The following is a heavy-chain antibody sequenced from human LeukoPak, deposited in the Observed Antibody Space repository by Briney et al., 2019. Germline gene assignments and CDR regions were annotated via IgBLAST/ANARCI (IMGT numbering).Heavy chain of an antibody. CDR2: IYYSGST. J-gene: IGHJ4*02. Sequence: SETLSLTCTVSGGSISSSSYYWGWIRQPPGKGLEWIGSIYYSGSTYYNPSLKSRVTISVDTSKNQFSLKLTSVTAADSAVYYCASDMTTVTIDYWGQGTLVTVSS. D-gene: IGHD4-17*01. CDR3: ASDMTTVTIDY. CDR1: GGSISSSSYY. V-gene: IGHV4-39*01.